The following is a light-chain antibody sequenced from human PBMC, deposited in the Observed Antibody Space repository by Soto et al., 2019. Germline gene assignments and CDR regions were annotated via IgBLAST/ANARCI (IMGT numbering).Light chain of an antibody. CDR3: AAWDDSLNGPL. CDR2: SND. Sequence: QSVLTQPPSASGTPGQRVTISCSGSGSNIGSHTVSWYQQLPGTAPNLLIYSNDQRPSGVPDRFSGSKSGTSASLAISGLQSEDEADYYCAAWDDSLNGPLFGGGTKLTVL. V-gene: IGLV1-44*01. J-gene: IGLJ3*02. CDR1: GSNIGSHT.